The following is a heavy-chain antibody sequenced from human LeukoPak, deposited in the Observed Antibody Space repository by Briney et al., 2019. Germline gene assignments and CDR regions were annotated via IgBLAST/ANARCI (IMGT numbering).Heavy chain of an antibody. J-gene: IGHJ4*02. CDR1: GGSISSGDYY. CDR2: IYYTGST. V-gene: IGHV4-30-4*08. D-gene: IGHD4-17*01. CDR3: ARRGYGDSPLGH. Sequence: SQTLSLTCTVSGGSISSGDYYWSWIRQHPGKGLEWVGFIYYTGSTNYNPSLKSRVTISVDMSKNQFSLKLTSVTAADTAVYYCARRGYGDSPLGHWGQGTLVTVSS.